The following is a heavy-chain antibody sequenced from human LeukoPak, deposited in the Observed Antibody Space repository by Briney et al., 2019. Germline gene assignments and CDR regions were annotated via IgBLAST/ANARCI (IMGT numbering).Heavy chain of an antibody. CDR2: ISAYNGNT. J-gene: IGHJ6*03. CDR1: GYTFTSYG. CDR3: ARSTKLELPEYYYYYMDV. Sequence: ASVKVSCKASGYTFTSYGISWVRQAPGQGLEWMGWISAYNGNTDYAQKLQGRVTMTTDTSTSTAYMELSSLRSEDTAVYYCARSTKLELPEYYYYYMDVWGKGTTVTVSS. D-gene: IGHD1-7*01. V-gene: IGHV1-18*01.